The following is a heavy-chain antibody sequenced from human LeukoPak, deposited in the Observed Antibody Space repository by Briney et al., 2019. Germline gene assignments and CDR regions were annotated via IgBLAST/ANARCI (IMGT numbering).Heavy chain of an antibody. CDR2: IFYSGST. J-gene: IGHJ4*02. V-gene: IGHV4-38-2*02. Sequence: PSETLSLTCTVSGYSISSGYYWGWIRQAPGKGLEWIGTIFYSGSTYYNPSLKSRVTISVDTSKNQFSLQLSSVTAADTAVYYCARLLYGSGSYSNIFDSWGQGTLVTVSS. CDR3: ARLLYGSGSYSNIFDS. D-gene: IGHD3-10*01. CDR1: GYSISSGYY.